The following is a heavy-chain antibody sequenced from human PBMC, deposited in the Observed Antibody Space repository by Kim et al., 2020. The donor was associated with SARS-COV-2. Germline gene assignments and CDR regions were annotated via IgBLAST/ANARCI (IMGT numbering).Heavy chain of an antibody. Sequence: GGSLRLSCAASRFTFSSYAMHWVRQAPGKGLEWVAVISYDGSNKYYADSVKGRFTISRDNSKNTLYLQMNSLRAEDTAVYYCARGSAWYYYGMDVWGQGTTVTVSS. CDR3: ARGSAWYYYGMDV. V-gene: IGHV3-30-3*01. CDR2: ISYDGSNK. J-gene: IGHJ6*02. CDR1: RFTFSSYA. D-gene: IGHD3-3*01.